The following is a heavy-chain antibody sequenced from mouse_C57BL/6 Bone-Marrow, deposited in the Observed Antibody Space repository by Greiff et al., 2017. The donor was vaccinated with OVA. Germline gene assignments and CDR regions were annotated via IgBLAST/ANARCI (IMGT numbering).Heavy chain of an antibody. CDR3: APYSNYGYAMDY. J-gene: IGHJ4*01. D-gene: IGHD2-5*01. CDR2: IHPNSGST. CDR1: GYTFTSYW. Sequence: QVQLQQPGAELVKPGASVKLSCKASGYTFTSYWMHWVKQRPGQGLEWIGMIHPNSGSTNYNEKFKSKATLSVDKSSSKAYMQLSSLTSEDSAVYYCAPYSNYGYAMDYWGQGTSVTVSS. V-gene: IGHV1-64*01.